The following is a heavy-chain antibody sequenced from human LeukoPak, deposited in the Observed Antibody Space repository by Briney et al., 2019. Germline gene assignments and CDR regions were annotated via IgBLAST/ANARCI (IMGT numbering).Heavy chain of an antibody. CDR1: GGTFSSYA. CDR2: IIPIFGTA. CDR3: ALGLGYCTNGVCTGDAFDI. Sequence: SVKVSCKASGGTFSSYAISWVRQAPGQGLEWMGGIIPIFGTANYAQKFQGRVTITTDESTSTAYMELSSLRSENTAVYYCALGLGYCTNGVCTGDAFDIWGQGTMVTVSS. J-gene: IGHJ3*02. D-gene: IGHD2-8*01. V-gene: IGHV1-69*05.